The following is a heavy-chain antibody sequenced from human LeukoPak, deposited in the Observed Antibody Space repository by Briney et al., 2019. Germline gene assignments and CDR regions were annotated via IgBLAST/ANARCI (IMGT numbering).Heavy chain of an antibody. J-gene: IGHJ3*02. V-gene: IGHV3-9*01. Sequence: GRSLRLSCPASGFTFDDYAMHWVRQAPGKGLEWVSGISWNSGSIGYADSVKGRFTISRDNAKNSLYLQMNSLRAEDTALYYCAKDTPYSSSGAFDIWGQGTMVTVSS. CDR3: AKDTPYSSSGAFDI. CDR1: GFTFDDYA. CDR2: ISWNSGSI. D-gene: IGHD6-13*01.